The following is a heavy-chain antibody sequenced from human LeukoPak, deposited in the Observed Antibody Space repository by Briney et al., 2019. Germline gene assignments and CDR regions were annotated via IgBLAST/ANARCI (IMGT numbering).Heavy chain of an antibody. Sequence: RASETLSLTCTVSGYSISSGYYWGWIRQPPGKGLEWIGSIYHSGSTYYNPSLKSRVTISVDTSKNQFSLKLSSVTAADTAVYYCARSGDIVVVVAATWSVNWFDPWGQGTLVTVSS. D-gene: IGHD2-15*01. CDR3: ARSGDIVVVVAATWSVNWFDP. CDR1: GYSISSGYY. CDR2: IYHSGST. J-gene: IGHJ5*02. V-gene: IGHV4-38-2*02.